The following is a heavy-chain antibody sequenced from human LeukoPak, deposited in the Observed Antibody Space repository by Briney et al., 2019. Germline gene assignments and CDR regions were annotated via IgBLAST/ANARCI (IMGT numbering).Heavy chain of an antibody. D-gene: IGHD3-22*01. CDR3: ARDLRDYYDSSGYFQTVDY. CDR2: ISAYNGNT. V-gene: IGHV1-18*01. J-gene: IGHJ4*02. CDR1: GYTFTSYG. Sequence: ASVKVSCKASGYTFTSYGISWVRQAPGQGLEWMGWISAYNGNTNYAQKLQGRVTMTTDTSTSTAYMELRSLRSDDTAVHYCARDLRDYYDSSGYFQTVDYWGQGTLVTVSS.